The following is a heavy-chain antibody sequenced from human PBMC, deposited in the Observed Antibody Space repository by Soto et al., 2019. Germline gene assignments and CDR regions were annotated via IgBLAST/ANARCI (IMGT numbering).Heavy chain of an antibody. D-gene: IGHD3-9*01. Sequence: TLSLPCAVSGGSISSGGYSWSWIRQPPGKGLEWIGYIYHSGSTYYNPSLKSRVTISVDRSKNQFSLKLSSVTAADTAVYYCARTEFTGYYDYWGQGTLVTVSS. J-gene: IGHJ4*02. CDR1: GGSISSGGYS. CDR2: IYHSGST. V-gene: IGHV4-30-2*01. CDR3: ARTEFTGYYDY.